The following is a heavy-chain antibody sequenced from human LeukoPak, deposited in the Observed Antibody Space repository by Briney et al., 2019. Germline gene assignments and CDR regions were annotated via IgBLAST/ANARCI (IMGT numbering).Heavy chain of an antibody. V-gene: IGHV3-7*01. CDR1: GFSFSQYW. J-gene: IGHJ4*02. CDR2: INQDGSVK. Sequence: PGGSLRLYCTASGFSFSQYWMDWVRQAPGKGLEWVANINQDGSVKYYVDSVKGRFTISRDNTKNSLSLRMDSLRDDDTAVYYCSRSLEYLGRGTLVTVSS. CDR3: SRSLEY.